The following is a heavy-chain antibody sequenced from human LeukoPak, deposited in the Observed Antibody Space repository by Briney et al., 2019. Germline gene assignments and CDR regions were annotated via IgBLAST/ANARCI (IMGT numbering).Heavy chain of an antibody. CDR1: GFTFDDYA. Sequence: PGGSLRLSCAASGFTFDDYAMHWVRQAPGEGLEWVSGISWNSGSIGYADSVKGRFTISRDNAKNSLYLQMNSLRAEDTALYYCAKDLWGSAKYYFDYWGQGTLVTVSS. V-gene: IGHV3-9*01. CDR3: AKDLWGSAKYYFDY. CDR2: ISWNSGSI. J-gene: IGHJ4*02. D-gene: IGHD7-27*01.